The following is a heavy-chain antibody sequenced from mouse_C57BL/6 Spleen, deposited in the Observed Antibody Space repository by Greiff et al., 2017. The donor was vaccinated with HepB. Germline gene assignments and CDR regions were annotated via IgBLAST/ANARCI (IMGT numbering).Heavy chain of an antibody. Sequence: EVQVVESGGGLVKPGGSLKLSCAASGFTFSSYAMSWVRQTPEKRLEWVATISDGGSYTYYPDNVKGRFTISRDNAKNNLYLQMSHLKSEDTAMYYCAREEIYYGSSYYFDYWGQGTTLTVSS. V-gene: IGHV5-4*01. J-gene: IGHJ2*01. CDR2: ISDGGSYT. CDR1: GFTFSSYA. D-gene: IGHD1-1*01. CDR3: AREEIYYGSSYYFDY.